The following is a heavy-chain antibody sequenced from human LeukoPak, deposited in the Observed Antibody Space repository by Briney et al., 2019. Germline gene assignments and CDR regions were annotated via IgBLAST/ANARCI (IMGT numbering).Heavy chain of an antibody. D-gene: IGHD3-10*01. CDR3: ARSLRVRGVPDYMDV. V-gene: IGHV1-2*02. J-gene: IGHJ6*03. CDR1: GYTFTGYY. Sequence: ASVKVSCKASGYTFTGYYMHWVRQAPGQGLEWMGWINPNSGGTNYAQKFQGRVTMTRDTSISTAYMELSRLRSDDTAVYYCARSLRVRGVPDYMDVWGRGTTVTVSS. CDR2: INPNSGGT.